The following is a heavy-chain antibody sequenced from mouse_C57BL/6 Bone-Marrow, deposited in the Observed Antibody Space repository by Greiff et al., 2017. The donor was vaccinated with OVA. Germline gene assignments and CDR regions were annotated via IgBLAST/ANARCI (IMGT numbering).Heavy chain of an antibody. J-gene: IGHJ4*01. CDR3: TRRYYDFTSTYYYAMDY. V-gene: IGHV14-4*01. CDR2: IDPENGDT. Sequence: VQLQQSGAELVRPGASVKLSCTASGFNIKDDYMHWVKQRPEQGLEWIGWIDPENGDTEYASKFQGKATITADTSSNTAYLQLSSLTSEDTAVYYCTRRYYDFTSTYYYAMDYWGQGTSVTVSS. CDR1: GFNIKDDY. D-gene: IGHD2-4*01.